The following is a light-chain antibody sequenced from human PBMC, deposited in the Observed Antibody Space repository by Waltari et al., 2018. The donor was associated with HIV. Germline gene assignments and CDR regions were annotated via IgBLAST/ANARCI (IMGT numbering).Light chain of an antibody. CDR3: SSYTSSSTSHV. Sequence: QSALTQPASVSGSPGQSITTPGPGTSSDVGGNNYVSRYQQHPGKAPKLMIYEVSNRPSGVSNRFSGSKSGNTASLTISGLQAEDEADYYCSSYTSSSTSHVFGTGTKVTVL. V-gene: IGLV2-14*01. CDR2: EVS. J-gene: IGLJ1*01. CDR1: SSDVGGNNY.